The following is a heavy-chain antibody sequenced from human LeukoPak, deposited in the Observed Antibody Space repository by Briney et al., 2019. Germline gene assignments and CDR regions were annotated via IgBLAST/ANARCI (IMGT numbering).Heavy chain of an antibody. CDR3: AKHSSGWSRNGMDV. Sequence: GGSLRLSCAASGFTFSSYAMSWVRQAPGKGLEWVSAISGSGGSTYYADSVKGRFTISRDNSKNTLYLQMNSLRAEDTAVYYCAKHSSGWSRNGMDVWGQGTTVTVSS. V-gene: IGHV3-23*01. D-gene: IGHD6-19*01. CDR2: ISGSGGST. J-gene: IGHJ6*02. CDR1: GFTFSSYA.